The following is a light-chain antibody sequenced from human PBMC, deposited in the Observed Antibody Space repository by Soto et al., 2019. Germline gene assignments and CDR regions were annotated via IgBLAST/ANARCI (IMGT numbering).Light chain of an antibody. CDR1: QSISSW. V-gene: IGKV1-5*03. CDR3: QHYNSYSEA. J-gene: IGKJ1*01. CDR2: KAS. Sequence: DIQMTQSPSTLSASVGDRVTITCRASQSISSWLAWYQQKPGKAPKLLIYKASTLKSGVPSRFSGSGSGTEFTLTISILQPDDFATHYCQHYNSYSEAFGQGTKVNIK.